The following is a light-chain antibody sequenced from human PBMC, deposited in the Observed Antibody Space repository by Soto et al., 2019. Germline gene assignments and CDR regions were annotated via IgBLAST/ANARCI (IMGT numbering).Light chain of an antibody. CDR3: QHYSLYSPWT. Sequence: DIQMTQSPSTLSASVGDRVTITCRASQSISTYLAWYQQKPGKAPKLLIYKASILESGVPSRFSGSGSGTEFTLTITSLQPDDFATYNCQHYSLYSPWTFGQGTKVEIK. V-gene: IGKV1-5*03. CDR2: KAS. CDR1: QSISTY. J-gene: IGKJ1*01.